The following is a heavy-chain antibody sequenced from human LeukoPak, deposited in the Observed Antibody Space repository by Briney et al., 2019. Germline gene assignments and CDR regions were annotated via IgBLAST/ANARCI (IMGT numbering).Heavy chain of an antibody. CDR2: VTGNGANT. D-gene: IGHD3-10*01. V-gene: IGHV3-23*01. CDR3: ARDRNYFEALHRSY. Sequence: GGSLRLSCAASGFTFSSYAMSWVRQAPGKGLEWVSSVTGNGANTFHADSVKGRFTISRDNSKNMLYLQINSLRAEDTAVYYCARDRNYFEALHRSYWGQGTLVTVSS. J-gene: IGHJ4*02. CDR1: GFTFSSYA.